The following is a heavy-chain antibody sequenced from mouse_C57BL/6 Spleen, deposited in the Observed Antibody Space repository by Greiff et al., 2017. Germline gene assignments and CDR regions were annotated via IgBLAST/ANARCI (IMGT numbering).Heavy chain of an antibody. CDR3: ARYSSGLGVYFDY. V-gene: IGHV1-80*01. Sequence: VQLVESGAELVKPGASVKISCKASGYAFSSYWMNWVKQRPGKGLEWIGQIYPGDGDTNYNGKFKGKATLTADKSSSTAYMQLSSLTSEDSAVYFCARYSSGLGVYFDYWGQGTTLTVSS. CDR1: GYAFSSYW. J-gene: IGHJ2*01. D-gene: IGHD3-2*02. CDR2: IYPGDGDT.